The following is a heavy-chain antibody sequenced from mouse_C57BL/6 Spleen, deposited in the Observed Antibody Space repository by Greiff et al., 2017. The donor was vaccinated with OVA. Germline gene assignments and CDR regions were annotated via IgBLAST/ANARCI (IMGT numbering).Heavy chain of an antibody. CDR1: GFTFSSYG. J-gene: IGHJ4*01. Sequence: EVQLVESGGDLVKPGGSLKLSCAASGFTFSSYGMSWVRQTPDKRLEWVATISSGGSYTYYPDSVKGRFTISRDNAKNTLYLQMSSLKSEDTAMYYCARHKPIGSNSNYYAMDYWGQGTSVTVSS. V-gene: IGHV5-6*01. D-gene: IGHD2-5*01. CDR3: ARHKPIGSNSNYYAMDY. CDR2: ISSGGSYT.